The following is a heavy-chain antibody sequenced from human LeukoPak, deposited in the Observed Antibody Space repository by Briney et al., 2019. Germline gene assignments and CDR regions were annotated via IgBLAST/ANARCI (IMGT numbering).Heavy chain of an antibody. J-gene: IGHJ3*02. CDR2: IRSRANSYAR. D-gene: IGHD3-3*01. Sequence: GGSLRLSCAASGFTFSGSDIHWVRQASGKGLEWVGRIRSRANSYARAYVASVKGKFTISRDDSKNTAYLQMNSVKTEDTAVYYCTRTIFGVLTVAFDIWGRGTMVTVSS. CDR3: TRTIFGVLTVAFDI. V-gene: IGHV3-73*01. CDR1: GFTFSGSD.